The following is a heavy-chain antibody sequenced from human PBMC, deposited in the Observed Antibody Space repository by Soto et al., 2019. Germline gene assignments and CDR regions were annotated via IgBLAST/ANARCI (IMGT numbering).Heavy chain of an antibody. CDR3: ARGRVYGDFQDFDY. Sequence: SETLSLTCAVYGGSFSGYYWSWIRQPPGKGLEWIGEINHSGSTNYNPSLKSRVTISVDTSKNQFSLKLSSVTAADTAVYYCARGRVYGDFQDFDYWGQGTLVTVSS. V-gene: IGHV4-34*01. CDR1: GGSFSGYY. CDR2: INHSGST. D-gene: IGHD4-17*01. J-gene: IGHJ4*02.